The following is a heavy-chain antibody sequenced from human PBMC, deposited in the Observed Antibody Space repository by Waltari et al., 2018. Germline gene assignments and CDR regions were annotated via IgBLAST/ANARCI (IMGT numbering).Heavy chain of an antibody. CDR1: GFSLSNARMG. Sequence: QVTLKESGPVLVKPTETLTLTCTVSGFSLSNARMGVSWIRQPPGKALEWLAHIFSNDEKSYSTSLKSRLTISKDTSKSQVVLTMTNMDPVDTATYYCARIQVRETSGSYFRYFDYWGQGTLVTVSS. D-gene: IGHD1-26*01. V-gene: IGHV2-26*01. J-gene: IGHJ4*02. CDR2: IFSNDEK. CDR3: ARIQVRETSGSYFRYFDY.